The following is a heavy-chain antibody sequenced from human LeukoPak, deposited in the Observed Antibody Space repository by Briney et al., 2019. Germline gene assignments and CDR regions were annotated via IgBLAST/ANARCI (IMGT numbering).Heavy chain of an antibody. CDR2: IYYSGST. Sequence: SETLSLTCTVSGGSINSYYWSWIRQPPGKGLEWIAYIYYSGSTNYNPSLKGRVTISVDTSKNQFSLKLSSVTAADTAVYYCARLATLYYSDYFGYWGQGTLVTVSS. J-gene: IGHJ4*02. CDR3: ARLATLYYSDYFGY. V-gene: IGHV4-59*01. CDR1: GGSINSYY. D-gene: IGHD2/OR15-2a*01.